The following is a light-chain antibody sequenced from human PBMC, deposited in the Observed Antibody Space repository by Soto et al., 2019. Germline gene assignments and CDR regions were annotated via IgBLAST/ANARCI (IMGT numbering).Light chain of an antibody. J-gene: IGKJ4*01. CDR3: QQYGSSPRA. CDR2: GAS. Sequence: EIVLTQSPGTLSLSPGEGATLSCRASQSISSNFLAWYQQKRGQAPRLLISGASSRATGIPDRFSGSGSGTDFTLTISRLEPEDFAVYYRQQYGSSPRAFGGGTKVDIK. CDR1: QSISSNF. V-gene: IGKV3-20*01.